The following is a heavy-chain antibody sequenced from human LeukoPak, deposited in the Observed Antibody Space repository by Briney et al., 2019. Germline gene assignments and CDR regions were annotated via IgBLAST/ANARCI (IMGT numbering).Heavy chain of an antibody. CDR2: IYHSGST. J-gene: IGHJ4*02. Sequence: SQTHSLTCTVSGGSISSGGYYWSWLRQPPGKGLEWTRYIYHSGSTYYNPSLKSRVTISVDRSKNQFSLKLSSVTAAGTAVYYCARASLSRDIVVVPAAIPLVDYWGQGTLVTVSS. CDR1: GGSISSGGYY. CDR3: ARASLSRDIVVVPAAIPLVDY. D-gene: IGHD2-2*01. V-gene: IGHV4-30-2*01.